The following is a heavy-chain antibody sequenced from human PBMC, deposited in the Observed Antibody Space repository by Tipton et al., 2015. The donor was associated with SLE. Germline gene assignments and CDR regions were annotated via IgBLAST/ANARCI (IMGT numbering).Heavy chain of an antibody. CDR3: ARSGDFWSGYFH. V-gene: IGHV4-59*08. D-gene: IGHD3-3*01. Sequence: TLSLTCTVSGGSISSYYWSWIRQPPGKGLEGIGYIYYSGSTNYNPSLKSRVTISVDTSKNQFSLKLSSVTAADTAVYYCARSGDFWSGYFHWGQGTLVTVSS. CDR1: GGSISSYY. J-gene: IGHJ4*02. CDR2: IYYSGST.